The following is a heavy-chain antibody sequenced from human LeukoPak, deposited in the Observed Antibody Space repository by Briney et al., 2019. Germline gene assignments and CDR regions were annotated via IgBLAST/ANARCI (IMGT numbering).Heavy chain of an antibody. V-gene: IGHV1-18*01. CDR1: GYSFDNYD. D-gene: IGHD3-10*01. Sequence: GASVKVSCKASGYSFDNYDISWVRQAPGQGLAWMEWISTYSGDTKYAQKLQGRVTMTTDTSTSTSYMELRGLRSDDTAVYYCARGGSGSQAFDDWGQGTLVTVSS. CDR2: ISTYSGDT. J-gene: IGHJ4*02. CDR3: ARGGSGSQAFDD.